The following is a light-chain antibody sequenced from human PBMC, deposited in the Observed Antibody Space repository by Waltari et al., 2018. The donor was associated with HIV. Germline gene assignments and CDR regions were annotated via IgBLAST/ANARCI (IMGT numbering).Light chain of an antibody. CDR1: NPNIGSNT. J-gene: IGLJ3*02. CDR2: NNN. V-gene: IGLV1-44*01. Sequence: QSVLIQPPSASGTPGQRVSISCSGSNPNIGSNTVLWYQYIPGTAPKHLIDNNNQRPSGVPARFSCAKSGTSASLAISGRQAEDEADYFCAAWADSLNGPVFGGGTKLTVL. CDR3: AAWADSLNGPV.